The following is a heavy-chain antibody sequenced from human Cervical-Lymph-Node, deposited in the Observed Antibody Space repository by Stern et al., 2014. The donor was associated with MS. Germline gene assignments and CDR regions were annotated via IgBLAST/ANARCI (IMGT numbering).Heavy chain of an antibody. CDR1: GFTFSSYG. CDR3: ARGHIPYAYNFLFDY. J-gene: IGHJ4*02. V-gene: IGHV3-33*08. D-gene: IGHD5-24*01. CDR2: AWYDGSTA. Sequence: VQLVQSGGGVVQPGTSLRLSCAASGFTFSSYGMHWVRQAPGKGLEWVALAWYDGSTAYYTNSVKGRFPFSRDTSKNQPSLALNSLTAEDTAVYYCARGHIPYAYNFLFDYWGQGTLVTVSS.